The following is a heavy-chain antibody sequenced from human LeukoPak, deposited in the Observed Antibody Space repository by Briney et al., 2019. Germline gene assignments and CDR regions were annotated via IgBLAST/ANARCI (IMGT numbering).Heavy chain of an antibody. J-gene: IGHJ4*02. Sequence: ASVKVSCKASGYTFTSYDINWVRQATGQGLEWMGWMNPNSGNTGYAQKFQGRVTMTRNTSISTAYMELSSLRSEDTAVYYCARGRGRKLLTGVDYWGQGTLVTVSS. V-gene: IGHV1-8*01. D-gene: IGHD1-7*01. CDR2: MNPNSGNT. CDR3: ARGRGRKLLTGVDY. CDR1: GYTFTSYD.